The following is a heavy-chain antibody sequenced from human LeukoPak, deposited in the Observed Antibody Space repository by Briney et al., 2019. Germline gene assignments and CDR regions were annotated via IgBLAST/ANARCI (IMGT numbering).Heavy chain of an antibody. Sequence: SETLSLTCTVSGGSISSYYWRWIRQPPGKGLEWIGYIYYSGSTNYNPSLKSRVTISVDTSKNQFSLKLSSVTAADTAVYYCARVHGFDAFDIWGQGTMVTVSS. CDR1: GGSISSYY. D-gene: IGHD6-25*01. V-gene: IGHV4-59*01. J-gene: IGHJ3*02. CDR3: ARVHGFDAFDI. CDR2: IYYSGST.